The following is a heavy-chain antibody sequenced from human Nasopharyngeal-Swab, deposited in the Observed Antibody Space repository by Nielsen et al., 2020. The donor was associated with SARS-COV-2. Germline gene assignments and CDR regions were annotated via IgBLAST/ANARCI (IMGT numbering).Heavy chain of an antibody. D-gene: IGHD5-12*01. CDR2: IYSGGST. Sequence: GARKISCVASGYSFRTYGMSWVRQAPGKGLEWVSVIYSGGSTYYADSVKSRFTISRDNSKNTLYLQMNSLRAEDTAVYYCARDRGGYDYPFDYWGQGTLVTVSS. CDR3: ARDRGGYDYPFDY. CDR1: GYSFRTYG. V-gene: IGHV3-53*01. J-gene: IGHJ4*02.